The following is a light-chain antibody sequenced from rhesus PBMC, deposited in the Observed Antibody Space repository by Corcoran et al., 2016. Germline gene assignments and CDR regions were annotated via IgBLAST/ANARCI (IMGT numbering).Light chain of an antibody. V-gene: IGLV3S11*01. CDR3: GSWDNSGNHYI. CDR1: SLTTYY. CDR2: GNT. Sequence: SSGLTQEPALSVALGHTVRMTCQGDSLTTYYASWYQQKPGQVPVLVIYGNTNRPSGIPGRFSGSWSGNTGSLTITGAQVKDEADYYCGSWDNSGNHYIFGAGTRLTVL. J-gene: IGLJ1*01.